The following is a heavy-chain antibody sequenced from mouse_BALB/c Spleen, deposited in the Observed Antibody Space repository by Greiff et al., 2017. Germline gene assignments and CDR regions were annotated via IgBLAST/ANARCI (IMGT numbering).Heavy chain of an antibody. J-gene: IGHJ2*01. CDR1: GFTFSSFG. V-gene: IGHV5-17*02. CDR2: ISSGSSTI. Sequence: EVMLVESGGGLVQPGGSRKLSCAASGFTFSSFGMHWVRQAPEKGLEWVAYISSGSSTIYYADTVKGRFTISRDNPKNTLFLQMTSLRSEDTAMYYCARLGPGYFDYWGQGTTLTVSS. CDR3: ARLGPGYFDY.